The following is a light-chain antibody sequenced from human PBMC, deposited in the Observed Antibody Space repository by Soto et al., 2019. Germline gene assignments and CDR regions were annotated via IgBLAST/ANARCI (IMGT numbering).Light chain of an antibody. Sequence: DIQMTQFPSTLSASAGDRVTITCRASESISSWLAWYQQKPGKAPKILIYKASTLQSGVPSRFTGSGSGTEFTLTISSLQPDDFATYYCQHYSVFPLTFGGGTKVEIK. V-gene: IGKV1-5*03. CDR3: QHYSVFPLT. J-gene: IGKJ4*01. CDR1: ESISSW. CDR2: KAS.